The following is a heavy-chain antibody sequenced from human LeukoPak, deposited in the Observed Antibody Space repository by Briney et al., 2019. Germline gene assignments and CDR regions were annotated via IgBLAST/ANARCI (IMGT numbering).Heavy chain of an antibody. CDR3: ARALCGGDCYGENWFDP. Sequence: SETLSLTCTVSGGSISSSSYYWGWIRQPPGKGLEWIGSIYYSGSTYYNLSLKSRVTMSVHTSKNQFSLKLSSVTAADMAVYYCARALCGGDCYGENWFDPWGQGTLVTVSS. J-gene: IGHJ5*02. CDR1: GGSISSSSYY. CDR2: IYYSGST. V-gene: IGHV4-39*01. D-gene: IGHD2-21*02.